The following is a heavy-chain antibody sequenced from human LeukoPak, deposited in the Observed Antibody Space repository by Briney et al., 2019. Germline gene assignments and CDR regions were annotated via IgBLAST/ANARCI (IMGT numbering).Heavy chain of an antibody. V-gene: IGHV3-30*02. CDR2: IRYDGSNK. CDR1: GFTFSSYG. Sequence: GGSLRLSCAASGFTFSSYGMHWVRQAPGKGLEWVAFIRYDGSNKYYADSVKGRFTISRDNSKNTLYLQMNSLRAEDTAVYYCAKRGSGSYYNEDWFDPWGQGTLVTVSS. J-gene: IGHJ5*02. CDR3: AKRGSGSYYNEDWFDP. D-gene: IGHD3-10*01.